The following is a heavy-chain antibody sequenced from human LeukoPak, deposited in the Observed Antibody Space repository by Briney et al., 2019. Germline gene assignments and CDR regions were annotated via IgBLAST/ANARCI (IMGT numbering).Heavy chain of an antibody. Sequence: GASLRLSCEASDLTFSGYIMNWVRLAPGRGLEWVSSISHSSNYKYYADSVKGRFTISRDNAMNSLYLQMNSLRAEDTAVYYCARGHRSCNSASCHPTWFDPWGQGALVTVSS. J-gene: IGHJ5*02. CDR2: ISHSSNYK. D-gene: IGHD2-2*01. CDR1: DLTFSGYI. V-gene: IGHV3-21*01. CDR3: ARGHRSCNSASCHPTWFDP.